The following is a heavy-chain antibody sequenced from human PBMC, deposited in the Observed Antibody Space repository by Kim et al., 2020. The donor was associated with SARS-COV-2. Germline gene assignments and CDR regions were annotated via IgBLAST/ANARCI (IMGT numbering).Heavy chain of an antibody. Sequence: SETLSLTCTVSGGSISSGGYYWSWIRQHPGKGLEWIGYIYYSGSTYYNPSLKSRVTISVDTSKNQFSLKLSSVTAADTAVYYCARTEGDSSGYYYEPANWFDPWGQGTLVTVSS. J-gene: IGHJ5*02. V-gene: IGHV4-31*03. D-gene: IGHD3-22*01. CDR3: ARTEGDSSGYYYEPANWFDP. CDR2: IYYSGST. CDR1: GGSISSGGYY.